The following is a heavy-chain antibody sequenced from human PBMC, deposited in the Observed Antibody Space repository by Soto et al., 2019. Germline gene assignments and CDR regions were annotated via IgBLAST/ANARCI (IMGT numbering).Heavy chain of an antibody. CDR3: ARDRSVAGTPSYFDA. CDR2: ISAYNGNT. D-gene: IGHD6-19*01. V-gene: IGHV1-18*01. Sequence: QVQLVQSGAEVKKPGTSVKVSCQASGYTFKNFAMNWVRQAPGQGLEWMGWISAYNGNTNFAQKFLGRVTMTTDTSTNTAYMELRSLTSADTAIYYCARDRSVAGTPSYFDAWGQGSLVTVSS. CDR1: GYTFKNFA. J-gene: IGHJ5*02.